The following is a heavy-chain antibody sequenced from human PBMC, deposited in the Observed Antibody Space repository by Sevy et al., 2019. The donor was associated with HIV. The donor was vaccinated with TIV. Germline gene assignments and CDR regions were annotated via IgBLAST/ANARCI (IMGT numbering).Heavy chain of an antibody. CDR3: ARSLTFGTTSDY. Sequence: SETLSLTCTVSGGSISSSSYYWGWIRQPPGKGLEWIGSIYYSGSTYYNPSLKSRVTISVDTSKNQFSLKLSSVTAADTAVYYCARSLTFGTTSDYWGQGTLVTVSS. J-gene: IGHJ4*02. CDR1: GGSISSSSYY. D-gene: IGHD3-16*01. V-gene: IGHV4-39*01. CDR2: IYYSGST.